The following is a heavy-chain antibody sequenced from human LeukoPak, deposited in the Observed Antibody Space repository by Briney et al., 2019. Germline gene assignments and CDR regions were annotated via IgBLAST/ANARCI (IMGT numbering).Heavy chain of an antibody. V-gene: IGHV1-69*13. J-gene: IGHJ4*02. CDR1: GGTFSSYG. CDR2: IIPIFRTT. CDR3: ARSQRAGYNVYHFDY. Sequence: GASVKVSCKASGGTFSSYGVSWVRQAPGQGLEWMGGIIPIFRTTTYAQKFRGRVMITADESMSTAYMELSSLRSEDTAVYYCARSQRAGYNVYHFDYWGQGTLAAVSS. D-gene: IGHD5-24*01.